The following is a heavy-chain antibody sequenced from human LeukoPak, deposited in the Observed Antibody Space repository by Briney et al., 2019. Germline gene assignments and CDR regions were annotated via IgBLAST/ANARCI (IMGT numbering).Heavy chain of an antibody. CDR3: ARQGHLSGYVDN. CDR1: GGSFSGYY. Sequence: SETLSLTCAVYGGSFSGYYWSWIRQPPGKGLEWIGEINHSGSTNYNPSLKSRVTISVDTSKNQFSLILSSMTAADTAVYYCARQGHLSGYVDNWGQGTLVTVSS. D-gene: IGHD3-22*01. CDR2: INHSGST. V-gene: IGHV4-34*01. J-gene: IGHJ4*02.